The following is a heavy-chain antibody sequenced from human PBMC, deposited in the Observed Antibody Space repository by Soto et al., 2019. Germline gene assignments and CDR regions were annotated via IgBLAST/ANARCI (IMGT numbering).Heavy chain of an antibody. CDR1: GYTFTSYY. D-gene: IGHD4-17*01. CDR2: INPSGGST. Sequence: ASVKVSCKASGYTFTSYYMHWVRQAPGQGLEWMGIINPSGGSTSYAQKFQSRVTMTRDTSTSTVYMELSRLRSEDTAVYYCARDKRSATTVATLGAFDIWGQGTMVTVS. V-gene: IGHV1-46*01. CDR3: ARDKRSATTVATLGAFDI. J-gene: IGHJ3*02.